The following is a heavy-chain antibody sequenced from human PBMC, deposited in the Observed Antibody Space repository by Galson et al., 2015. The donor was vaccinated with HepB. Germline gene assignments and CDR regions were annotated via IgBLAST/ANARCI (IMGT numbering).Heavy chain of an antibody. CDR3: ARDLNWAFDS. CDR1: GFTFSSYA. D-gene: IGHD3/OR15-3a*01. V-gene: IGHV3-48*02. CDR2: IGRTIM. J-gene: IGHJ4*02. Sequence: SLRLSCAASGFTFSSYAMSWVRQAPGKGLEWVSHIGRTIMSYADSVKGRFTISRDDAKNSLYLQMNSLRDEGTAVYYCARDLNWAFDSWGRGTLVTVSS.